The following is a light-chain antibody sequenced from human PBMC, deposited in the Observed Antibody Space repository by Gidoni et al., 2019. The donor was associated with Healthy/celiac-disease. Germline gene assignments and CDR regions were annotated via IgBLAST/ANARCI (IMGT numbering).Light chain of an antibody. CDR1: QSVSSY. V-gene: IGKV3-11*01. Sequence: EIVLTQSPATLSLSPGERATLSCRASQSVSSYLAWYQQKPGQAPRLLIYDASNRATGIPARFSGSGSGTDFTLTISSLEPEDFAVYYCQQRSNWPPKLTFGGGTKVDIK. CDR2: DAS. J-gene: IGKJ4*01. CDR3: QQRSNWPPKLT.